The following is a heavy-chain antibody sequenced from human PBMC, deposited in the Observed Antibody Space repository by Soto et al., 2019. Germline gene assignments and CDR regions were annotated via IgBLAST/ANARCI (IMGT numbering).Heavy chain of an antibody. CDR2: IIPGFGTA. D-gene: IGHD1-26*01. CDR1: GGSFSTYA. J-gene: IGHJ6*02. V-gene: IGHV1-69*01. Sequence: QAQVVQSGAEVKKPGSSVKVSCKASGGSFSTYAFSWVRQAPGQGLEWLGGIIPGFGTAEYAQKFVSRCSISADDSTTTVYMELSRLTSEDTAVYYCARSEGEMATAKYYYYAVDVWGQGTAVTVSS. CDR3: ARSEGEMATAKYYYYAVDV.